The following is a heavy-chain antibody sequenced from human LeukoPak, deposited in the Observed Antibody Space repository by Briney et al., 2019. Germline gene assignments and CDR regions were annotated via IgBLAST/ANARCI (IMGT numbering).Heavy chain of an antibody. CDR1: GFTFNSYG. CDR2: ISYDGSNK. D-gene: IGHD6-19*01. J-gene: IGHJ4*02. Sequence: GGSLRLSCAASGFTFNSYGMHWVRQAPGKGLEWVAVISYDGSNKYYADSVKGRFTISRDNSKNTLYLQMNSLRAEDTAVYYCAKNKERYSSGWSITLDYWGQGTLVAVSS. CDR3: AKNKERYSSGWSITLDY. V-gene: IGHV3-30*18.